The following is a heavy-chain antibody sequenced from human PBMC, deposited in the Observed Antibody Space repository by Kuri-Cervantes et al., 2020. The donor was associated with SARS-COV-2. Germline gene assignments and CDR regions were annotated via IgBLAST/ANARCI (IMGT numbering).Heavy chain of an antibody. Sequence: GGSLRLSCAASGFTFSSYAMSWVRQAPGKGLEWVPAISGSGGSTYYADSVKGRFTISRDNSKNTLYLQMNSLRAEDTAVYYCAIEMRMGVAVQEVGMDVWGQGTTVTVSS. V-gene: IGHV3-23*01. CDR1: GFTFSSYA. CDR3: AIEMRMGVAVQEVGMDV. CDR2: ISGSGGST. D-gene: IGHD2-15*01. J-gene: IGHJ6*02.